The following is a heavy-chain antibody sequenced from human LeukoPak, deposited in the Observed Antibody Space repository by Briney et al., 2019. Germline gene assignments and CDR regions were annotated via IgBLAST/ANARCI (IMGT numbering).Heavy chain of an antibody. D-gene: IGHD6-13*01. CDR2: FYVSVST. CDR1: GGSISSYY. J-gene: IGHJ4*02. V-gene: IGHV4-4*07. Sequence: SETLSLTCTVSGGSISSYYWSWIRQPAGKGLEWIGRFYVSVSTEYNPSLRSRATISVDSSKNQFSLKLSSVTAADTAVYYCATSTAVAAAASDYWGQGALVTVSS. CDR3: ATSTAVAAAASDY.